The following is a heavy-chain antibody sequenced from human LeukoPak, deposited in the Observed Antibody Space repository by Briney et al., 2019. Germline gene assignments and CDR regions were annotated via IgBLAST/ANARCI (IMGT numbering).Heavy chain of an antibody. CDR3: ARMYRPYYFDY. CDR2: INPSGGST. CDR1: GYTFTSYY. J-gene: IGHJ4*02. Sequence: VASVKVSCKASGYTFTSYYMHWVRQAPGQGLEWMGIINPSGGSTNYAQKFQGRVTMTRDTSTSTVYMELSSLRSEDTAVYYCARMYRPYYFDYWGQGTLVTVSS. V-gene: IGHV1-46*01. D-gene: IGHD1-26*01.